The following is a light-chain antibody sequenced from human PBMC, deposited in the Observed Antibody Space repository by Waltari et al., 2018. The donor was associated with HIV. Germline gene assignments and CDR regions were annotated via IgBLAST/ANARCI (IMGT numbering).Light chain of an antibody. J-gene: IGLJ3*02. CDR1: SSNIGSNT. Sequence: QSVLNQAPSPSGTPGQGVPIFCSGSSSNIGSNTVTWYQQFPGTAPKLLIYSYGQRPSGVPERFSGSKSATSASLAISGLRSEDEADYYCATWDDSLNGWVFGGGTKLTVL. CDR3: ATWDDSLNGWV. CDR2: SYG. V-gene: IGLV1-44*01.